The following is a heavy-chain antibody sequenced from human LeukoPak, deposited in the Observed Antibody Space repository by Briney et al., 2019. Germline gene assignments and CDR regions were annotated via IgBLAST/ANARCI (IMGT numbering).Heavy chain of an antibody. D-gene: IGHD4-17*01. CDR1: ADSMSGSY. CDR2: IYYSGST. V-gene: IGHV4-59*06. Sequence: ASETLSLTCIVSADSMSGSYWSWIRQPPGKGLEWLGYIYYSGSTYYNPSLKSRVTISVDTSKNQFSLKLSSVTAADTAVYYCARYSDYGDYVYDYWGQGTLVTVSS. CDR3: ARYSDYGDYVYDY. J-gene: IGHJ4*02.